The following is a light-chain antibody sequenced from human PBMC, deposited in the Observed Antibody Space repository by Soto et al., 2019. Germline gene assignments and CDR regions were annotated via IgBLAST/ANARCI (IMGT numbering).Light chain of an antibody. Sequence: EILLTQSPGTLSLSPGERATLSCRASQSVSSSYLAWYQQKPGQAPRLLIYGASSRATGIPDRFSGSGSGTDFTLTISRLEPEDVAVYYCQHYGSSLFTFGPGTKVDIK. CDR2: GAS. CDR1: QSVSSSY. J-gene: IGKJ3*01. CDR3: QHYGSSLFT. V-gene: IGKV3-20*01.